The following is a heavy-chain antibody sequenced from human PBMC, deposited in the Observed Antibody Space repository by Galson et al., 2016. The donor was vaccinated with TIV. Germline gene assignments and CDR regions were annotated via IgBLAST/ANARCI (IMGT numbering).Heavy chain of an antibody. CDR3: ASVAWFPGLSPDN. V-gene: IGHV1-24*01. CDR1: GDSLSDLS. D-gene: IGHD3-22*01. Sequence: SVKVSCKVSGDSLSDLSMHWVRQAPGKGLGWMAGFDPEQHKKIYAQKLEGRVTLTGDTSTDTAFLELSSLSFEDTAVYYCASVAWFPGLSPDNWGQGTLVIVSS. J-gene: IGHJ4*02. CDR2: FDPEQHKK.